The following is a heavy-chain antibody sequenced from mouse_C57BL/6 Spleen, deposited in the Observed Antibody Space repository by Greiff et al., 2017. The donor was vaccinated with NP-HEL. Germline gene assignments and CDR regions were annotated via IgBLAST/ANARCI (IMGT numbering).Heavy chain of an antibody. D-gene: IGHD3-2*02. CDR3: ARVGSSGSWFAY. CDR2: IYPGDGDT. J-gene: IGHJ3*01. CDR1: GYAFSSYW. Sequence: VQLQQSGAELVKPGASVKISCKASGYAFSSYWMNWVKQRPGKGLEWIGQIYPGDGDTNYNGKFKGKATLTADKSSSTAYMQLSSLTSEDSAVYFCARVGSSGSWFAYWGQGTLVTVSA. V-gene: IGHV1-80*01.